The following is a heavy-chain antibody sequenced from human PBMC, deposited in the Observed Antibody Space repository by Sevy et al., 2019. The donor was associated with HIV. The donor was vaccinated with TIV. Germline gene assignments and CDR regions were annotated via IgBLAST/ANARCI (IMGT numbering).Heavy chain of an antibody. CDR2: IYSDETT. J-gene: IGHJ4*02. CDR3: ARAKSGYCYALNY. CDR1: GFSVNSNY. V-gene: IGHV3-66*01. D-gene: IGHD5-18*01. Sequence: GGSLRLSCAASGFSVNSNYMTWVRQAPGKGLEGVSVIYSDETTHQADSVKDRFTISRDNSKNMLYLQMSSLRAEDTAIYYCARAKSGYCYALNYWGQGTLVTVSS.